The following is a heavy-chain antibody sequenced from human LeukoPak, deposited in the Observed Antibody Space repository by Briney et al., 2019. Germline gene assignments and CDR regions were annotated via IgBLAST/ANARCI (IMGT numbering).Heavy chain of an antibody. CDR1: GGSFSGYY. CDR2: INHSGST. CDR3: ARGRLIVVVPAARPLGYYYGMDV. Sequence: SETLSLTCAVYGGSFSGYYWSWIRQPPGKGLKWIGEINHSGSTNYNPSLKSRVTISVDTSKNQFSLKLSSVTAADTAVYYCARGRLIVVVPAARPLGYYYGMDVWGQGTTVTVSS. V-gene: IGHV4-34*01. J-gene: IGHJ6*02. D-gene: IGHD2-2*01.